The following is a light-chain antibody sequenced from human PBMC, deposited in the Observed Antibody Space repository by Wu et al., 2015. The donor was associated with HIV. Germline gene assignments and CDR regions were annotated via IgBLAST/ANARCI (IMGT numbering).Light chain of an antibody. CDR2: QSS. CDR1: ASIAGL. V-gene: IGKV1-5*03. Sequence: DIQMTQSPSTLSASVGDKITITCRASASIAGLLAWYQQKPGKAPKLLIYQSSSLENGIPSRFSSSGSELTFSLTINNVQSDDFATYYCQQYNMYPWTFGQGTKVDIK. CDR3: QQYNMYPWT. J-gene: IGKJ1*01.